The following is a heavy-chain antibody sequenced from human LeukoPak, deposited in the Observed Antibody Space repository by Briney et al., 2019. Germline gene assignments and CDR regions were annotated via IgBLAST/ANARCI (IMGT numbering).Heavy chain of an antibody. CDR1: GFTVSSNY. J-gene: IGHJ4*02. CDR3: ARDVGEYYYGSAYYFDY. D-gene: IGHD3-10*01. Sequence: GGSLRLSCAASGFTVSSNYMSWVRQAPGKGLEWVSVIYSGGSTYYADSVKGRFTISRDNSKNTLYLQMNSLRAEDTAVYYCARDVGEYYYGSAYYFDYWGQGTLVTVSS. CDR2: IYSGGST. V-gene: IGHV3-66*01.